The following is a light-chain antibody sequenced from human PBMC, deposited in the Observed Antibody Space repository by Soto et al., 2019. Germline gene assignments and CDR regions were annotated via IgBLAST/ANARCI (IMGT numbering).Light chain of an antibody. CDR3: CSYAGSRTPLI. CDR2: EVS. J-gene: IGLJ1*01. Sequence: QSALTQAASVSGSPGQSITISCTGTSSDVGSYNLVSWYQQHPGKAPKLMIYEVSKRPSGLSNRFSGSKSGNTASLTSSGLQAEDEADYYCCSYAGSRTPLIFGTGTKVTVL. V-gene: IGLV2-23*02. CDR1: SSDVGSYNL.